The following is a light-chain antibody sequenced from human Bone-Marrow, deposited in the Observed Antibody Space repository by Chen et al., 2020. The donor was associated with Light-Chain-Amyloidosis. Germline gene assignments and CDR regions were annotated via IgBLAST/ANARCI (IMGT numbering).Light chain of an antibody. CDR3: GAYSGVNTRIV. J-gene: IGLJ1*01. CDR2: EVS. V-gene: IGLV2-8*01. CDR1: SSDVGADNY. Sequence: QSALTQPPSASGSPGQSVTISRTGTSSDVGADNYVSWYQQHPGKAPKLNIYEVSKQPAWVPALLAGCKSGNKASLTVSGLQADDEADSFCGAYSGVNTRIVFGTATKVAGL.